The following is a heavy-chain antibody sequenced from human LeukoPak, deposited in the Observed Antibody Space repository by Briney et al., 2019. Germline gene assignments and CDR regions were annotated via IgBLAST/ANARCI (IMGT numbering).Heavy chain of an antibody. Sequence: GGSLRLSCAASGFTFSNAWMSWVRQAPGKGLEWVGRMKSKTDGGTTDYAEPVKCRFTILRDDLKNTLYLQMNSLKTVYIAVYYCTTTTVTTQGAFDIWGQRTMVTVSS. V-gene: IGHV3-15*01. D-gene: IGHD4-17*01. J-gene: IGHJ3*02. CDR3: TTTTVTTQGAFDI. CDR2: MKSKTDGGTT. CDR1: GFTFSNAW.